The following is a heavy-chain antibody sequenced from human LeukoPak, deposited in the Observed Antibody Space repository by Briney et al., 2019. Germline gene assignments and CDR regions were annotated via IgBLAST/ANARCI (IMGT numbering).Heavy chain of an antibody. CDR2: IYSGGST. Sequence: PGGSLRLSCAASGFTVSSNYMSWVRQAPGKGLEWVSVIYSGGSTYYADSVKGRFTISRDNSENTLYLQMNSLRAEDTAVYYCARGLLYSSSWYYFDYWGQGTLVTVSS. CDR1: GFTVSSNY. V-gene: IGHV3-53*01. CDR3: ARGLLYSSSWYYFDY. J-gene: IGHJ4*02. D-gene: IGHD6-13*01.